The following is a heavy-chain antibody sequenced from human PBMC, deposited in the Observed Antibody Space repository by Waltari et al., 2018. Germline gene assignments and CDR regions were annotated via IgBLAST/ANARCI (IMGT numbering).Heavy chain of an antibody. D-gene: IGHD3-9*01. CDR2: ANDRSTT. CDR3: ATQSVLTSFGSAHPTWFDA. CDR1: GGSINSTAFY. J-gene: IGHJ5*02. V-gene: IGHV4-39*01. Sequence: HLQLQESGPGLVKPSGTLSLTCSVSGGSINSTAFYWGWIRQPPGKGLEWIATANDRSTTDFNPPRRGRVTISVDTSKRQFSLKLTSVTAADTAVYYCATQSVLTSFGSAHPTWFDAWGQGTPVTVSS.